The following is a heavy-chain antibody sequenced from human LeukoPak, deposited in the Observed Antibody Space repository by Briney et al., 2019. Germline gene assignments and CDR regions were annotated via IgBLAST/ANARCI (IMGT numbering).Heavy chain of an antibody. CDR3: ASNWNYGDY. CDR2: IYCSGST. D-gene: IGHD1-7*01. J-gene: IGHJ4*02. V-gene: IGHV4-39*01. Sequence: SETLSLTCTVSGGSISSSSYYWGWIRQPPGKGLEWIGSIYCSGSTYSNPSLKSRVTISVDTSKNQFSLKLSSVTAADTAVYYCASNWNYGDYWGQGTLVTVSS. CDR1: GGSISSSSYY.